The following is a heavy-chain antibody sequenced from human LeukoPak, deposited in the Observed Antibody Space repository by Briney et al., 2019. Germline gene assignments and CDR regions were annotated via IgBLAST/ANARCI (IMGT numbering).Heavy chain of an antibody. CDR2: IRSKANSYAT. CDR3: TRHEYYDSSGYYSPFDY. J-gene: IGHJ4*02. V-gene: IGHV3-73*01. CDR1: GFTFSGSA. Sequence: GGSLKLSCAASGFTFSGSAMHWVRQASGKGLEWVGRIRSKANSYATAYAASVKGRFTISRDDSKNTAYLQMNSLKTEDTAEYYCTRHEYYDSSGYYSPFDYWGQGTLVTVSS. D-gene: IGHD3-22*01.